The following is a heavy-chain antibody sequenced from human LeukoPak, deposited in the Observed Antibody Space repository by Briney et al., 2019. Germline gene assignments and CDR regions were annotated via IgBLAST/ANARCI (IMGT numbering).Heavy chain of an antibody. CDR1: GGXISSYY. J-gene: IGHJ2*01. V-gene: IGHV4-59*08. CDR3: ARSTGTTPVTWYFDL. Sequence: SETLSLTCTVSGGXISSYYWSWIRQPPGKGLEWIGYIYYSGSTNYNPSLKSRVTISVDTSKNQFSLKLSSVTAADTAVYYCARSTGTTPVTWYFDLWGRGTLVTVSS. CDR2: IYYSGST. D-gene: IGHD1-7*01.